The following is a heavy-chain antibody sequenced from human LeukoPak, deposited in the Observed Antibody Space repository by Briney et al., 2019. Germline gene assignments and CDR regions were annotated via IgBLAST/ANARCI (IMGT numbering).Heavy chain of an antibody. V-gene: IGHV7-4-1*02. J-gene: IGHJ4*02. D-gene: IGHD6-13*01. CDR2: INTNTGNP. CDR1: GYTFTSYA. CDR3: ARGVAAAATLRFVDY. Sequence: GASVKVSCKASGYTFTSYAMNWVRQAPGQGLEWMGWINTNTGNPTYAQGFTGRFVFSLDTSVSTAYLQISSLKAEDTAVYYCARGVAAAATLRFVDYWGQGTLVTVSS.